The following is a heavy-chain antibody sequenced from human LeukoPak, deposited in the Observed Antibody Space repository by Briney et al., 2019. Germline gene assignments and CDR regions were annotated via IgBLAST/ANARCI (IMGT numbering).Heavy chain of an antibody. J-gene: IGHJ4*02. CDR3: AIDRQAGIAVAGGWY. CDR1: GFTFSSYA. V-gene: IGHV3-23*01. Sequence: PGGSLRLSXAASGFTFSSYAMSWVGQAPGKGLEWASAISGSGGSTYYADSVKGRFTISRDNSKNTLYLQMNSLRAEDTAVYYCAIDRQAGIAVAGGWYWGQGTLVTVSS. CDR2: ISGSGGST. D-gene: IGHD6-19*01.